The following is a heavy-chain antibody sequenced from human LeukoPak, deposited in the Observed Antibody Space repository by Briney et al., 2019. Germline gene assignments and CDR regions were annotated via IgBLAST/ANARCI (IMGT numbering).Heavy chain of an antibody. CDR2: IYYSGIT. V-gene: IGHV4-39*01. D-gene: IGHD3-3*01. CDR3: ARVRRSLNWFDS. Sequence: SETLSLTCAVSGDPISTTNYYWGWIRQPPGKGLEWIGIIYYSGITHYNPSLKSRVTILVDTSKNQFSLKLSSVTDADTAVYYCARVRRSLNWFDSWGQGTLVPSPQ. J-gene: IGHJ5*01. CDR1: GDPISTTNYY.